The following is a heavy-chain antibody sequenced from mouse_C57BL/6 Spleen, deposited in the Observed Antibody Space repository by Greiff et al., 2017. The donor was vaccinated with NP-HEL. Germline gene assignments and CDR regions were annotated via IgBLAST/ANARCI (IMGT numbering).Heavy chain of an antibody. J-gene: IGHJ2*01. Sequence: EVKLQESGPGLVKPSQSLSLTCSVTGYSITSGYYWNWIRQFPGNKLEWMGYISYDGSNNYNPSLKNRISITRDTSKNQFFLKLNSVTTEDTATYYCASDYDGLDYWGQGTTLTVSS. V-gene: IGHV3-6*01. CDR3: ASDYDGLDY. D-gene: IGHD1-1*01. CDR2: ISYDGSN. CDR1: GYSITSGYY.